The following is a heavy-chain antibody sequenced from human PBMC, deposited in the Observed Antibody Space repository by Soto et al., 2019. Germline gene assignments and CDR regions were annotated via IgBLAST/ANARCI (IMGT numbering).Heavy chain of an antibody. Sequence: WLYHAHGQRLEWMGWINAGNGNTKYSQKFQGRVTITRDTSASTAYMELSSLRAEDTAVYYCAKVMEPSYDYVCGGYRHVYGMDVWGQGTTVTVSS. D-gene: IGHD3-16*02. V-gene: IGHV1-3*01. CDR3: AKVMEPSYDYVCGGYRHVYGMDV. CDR2: INAGNGNT. J-gene: IGHJ6*02.